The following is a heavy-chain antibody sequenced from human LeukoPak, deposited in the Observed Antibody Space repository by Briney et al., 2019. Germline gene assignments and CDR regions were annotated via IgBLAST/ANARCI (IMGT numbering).Heavy chain of an antibody. CDR3: ARENFYGRDV. CDR2: INSDGSTT. CDR1: GFTFSRYW. V-gene: IGHV3-74*01. Sequence: PGGSLRLSCAASGFTFSRYWMNWVRQAPGKGLVWVSRINSDGSTTRYADSVKGRFTISRDNAKNTMYLQMNSLRAEDTAVYYCARENFYGRDVCCQGTTVNVSS. J-gene: IGHJ6*02.